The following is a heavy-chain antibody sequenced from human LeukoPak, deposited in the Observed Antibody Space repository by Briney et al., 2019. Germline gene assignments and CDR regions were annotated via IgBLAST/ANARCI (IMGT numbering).Heavy chain of an antibody. D-gene: IGHD3-9*01. J-gene: IGHJ4*02. CDR1: GFTFNTYA. Sequence: SGGSLRLSCAASGFTFNTYAMSWVRQAPGKGLEWVSTISDSGNTYYADSVKGRFTISRDISQYTLFLQMNSLRAEDTAVYYCARNFGAYDVLTGGLMWGQGTLVTVSS. CDR3: ARNFGAYDVLTGGLM. CDR2: ISDSGNT. V-gene: IGHV3-23*01.